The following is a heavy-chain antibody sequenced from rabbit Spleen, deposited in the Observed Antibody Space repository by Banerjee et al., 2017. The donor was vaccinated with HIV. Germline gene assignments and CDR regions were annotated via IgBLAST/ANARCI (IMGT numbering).Heavy chain of an antibody. CDR3: ARDTGSSFSSYGMDL. Sequence: QSLQESGGGLVKPGASLTLTCTASGFSFSSGYDMCWVRQAPGKGLEWISCIAGSSSDFTYSASWAKGRFTISKTSSTTVTLQMTSLTAADTATYFCARDTGSSFSSYGMDLWGQGTLVTVS. V-gene: IGHV1S40*01. J-gene: IGHJ6*01. CDR2: IAGSSSDFT. D-gene: IGHD8-1*01. CDR1: GFSFSSGYD.